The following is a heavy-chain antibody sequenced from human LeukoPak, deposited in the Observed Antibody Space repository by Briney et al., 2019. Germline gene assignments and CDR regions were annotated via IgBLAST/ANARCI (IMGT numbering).Heavy chain of an antibody. D-gene: IGHD3-3*01. Sequence: ASVKVSCKASGGTFISYAISWVRQAPGQGLEWMGRIIPILGIANYAQKFQGRVTITADKSTSTAYMELSSLRSEDTAVYYCASRGPPDFGVVIAYWGQGTLVTVSS. CDR1: GGTFISYA. J-gene: IGHJ4*02. CDR3: ASRGPPDFGVVIAY. V-gene: IGHV1-69*04. CDR2: IIPILGIA.